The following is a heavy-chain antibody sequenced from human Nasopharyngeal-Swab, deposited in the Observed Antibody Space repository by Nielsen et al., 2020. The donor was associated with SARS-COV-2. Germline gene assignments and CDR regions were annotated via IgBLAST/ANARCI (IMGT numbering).Heavy chain of an antibody. J-gene: IGHJ4*02. D-gene: IGHD5-12*01. V-gene: IGHV4-34*01. CDR3: AREGDIVATTYFDY. CDR2: INHSGST. Sequence: WIRQPPGKGLEWIGEINHSGSTNYNPPLKSRVTISVDTSKNQFSLKLSSVTAADTAVYYCAREGDIVATTYFDYWGQGTLVTVSS.